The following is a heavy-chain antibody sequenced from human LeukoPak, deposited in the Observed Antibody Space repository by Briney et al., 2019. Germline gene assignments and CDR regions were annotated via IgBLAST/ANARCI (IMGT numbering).Heavy chain of an antibody. J-gene: IGHJ4*02. CDR3: ARGTTGTGVH. Sequence: PGGSLRLSCAASGFTFSSYSMNWVRQAPGKGLEWVSYISSSSSTIYYADSVKGRFTISRDNAKNSLYLQMNSLRAEDTAVYYSARGTTGTGVHWGQGTMVTVSS. D-gene: IGHD1-1*01. V-gene: IGHV3-48*01. CDR2: ISSSSSTI. CDR1: GFTFSSYS.